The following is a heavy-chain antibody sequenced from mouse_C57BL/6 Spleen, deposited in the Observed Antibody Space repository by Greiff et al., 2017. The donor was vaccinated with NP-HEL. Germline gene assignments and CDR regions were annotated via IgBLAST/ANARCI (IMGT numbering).Heavy chain of an antibody. V-gene: IGHV5-17*01. D-gene: IGHD1-1*01. CDR3: AKRRSYYAMDY. Sequence: EVMLVESGGGLVKPGGSLKLSCAASGFTFSDYGMHWVRQAPEKGLEWVAYISSGSSTIYYADTVKGRFTISRDNAKNTLFLQMTSLRSEDTAMYYCAKRRSYYAMDYWGQGTSVTVSS. CDR2: ISSGSSTI. J-gene: IGHJ4*01. CDR1: GFTFSDYG.